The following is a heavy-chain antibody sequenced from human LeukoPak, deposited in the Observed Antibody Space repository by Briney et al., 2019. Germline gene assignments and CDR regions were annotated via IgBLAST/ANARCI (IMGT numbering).Heavy chain of an antibody. J-gene: IGHJ4*02. Sequence: SGTLSLTCAVSGGSVSSNNWWTWVRQFPGKGLEWIGEVYHSGGINYNPSLKSRLTISLDKSQNEFSLKLNSVTAADTAVYYCAREVKGTVAYDYWGQGTLVTVSS. V-gene: IGHV4-4*02. D-gene: IGHD4-23*01. CDR1: GGSVSSNNW. CDR2: VYHSGGI. CDR3: AREVKGTVAYDY.